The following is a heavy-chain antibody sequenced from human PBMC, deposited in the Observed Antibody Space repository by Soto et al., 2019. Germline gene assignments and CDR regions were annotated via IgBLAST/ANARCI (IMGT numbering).Heavy chain of an antibody. J-gene: IGHJ6*02. V-gene: IGHV1-2*02. CDR2: IDPNNDVT. Sequence: ASVKVSCKASGYTFTDYYIHWVRQAPGQGLEWMGWIDPNNDVTNYAQKFQGRVTMTRDTSISTAYMELSSLRSEDTAVYYCARDPSLVVVPAAMGYYYGMDVWGQGTTVTVSS. CDR3: ARDPSLVVVPAAMGYYYGMDV. D-gene: IGHD2-2*01. CDR1: GYTFTDYY.